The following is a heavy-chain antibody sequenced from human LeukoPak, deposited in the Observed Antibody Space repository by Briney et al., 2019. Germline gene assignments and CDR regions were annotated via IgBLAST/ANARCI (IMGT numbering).Heavy chain of an antibody. CDR3: ARHSGSSPHYFDY. D-gene: IGHD1-26*01. Sequence: PGGSLRLSCAASGFTFSDYYMSWIRQAPGKGLEWIGFIYYSGSTHYKSSLKSRVTISVDTSKNQFSLRLSSVIAADTAVYYCARHSGSSPHYFDYWGQGTLVTVSS. V-gene: IGHV4-59*08. CDR1: GFTFSDYY. CDR2: IYYSGST. J-gene: IGHJ4*02.